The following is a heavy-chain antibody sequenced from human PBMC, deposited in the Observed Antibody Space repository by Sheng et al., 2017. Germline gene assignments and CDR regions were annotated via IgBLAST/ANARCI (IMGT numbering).Heavy chain of an antibody. V-gene: IGHV1-46*01. CDR1: GYTFTSYY. D-gene: IGHD3-22*01. CDR3: AGGRDGSGYPFDY. J-gene: IGHJ4*03. Sequence: QVQLVQSGAEVKEPGASVKVSCKASGYTFTSYYIHWVRQAPGHGLEWMGMINPSGDSTSYAQKFQGRVTMTRDTSTSTVYMELSSLRSEDTAVYFCAGGRDGSGYPFDYWGQGIPGHVSS. CDR2: INPSGDST.